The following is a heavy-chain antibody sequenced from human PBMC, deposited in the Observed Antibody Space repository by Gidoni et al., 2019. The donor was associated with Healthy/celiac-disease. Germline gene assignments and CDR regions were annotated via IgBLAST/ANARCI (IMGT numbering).Heavy chain of an antibody. V-gene: IGHV4-34*01. CDR3: ARPPVAGYYYYGMDV. CDR2: INHSGST. CDR1: GGSFSGYY. J-gene: IGHJ6*02. Sequence: QVQLQQRGAGLLTPSETLSLTCAVYGGSFSGYYWSWIRQPPGKGLEWIGDINHSGSTNYNPSLKSRVTISVDTSKNQFSLKLSSVTAADTAVYYCARPPVAGYYYYGMDVWGQGTTVTVSS. D-gene: IGHD6-19*01.